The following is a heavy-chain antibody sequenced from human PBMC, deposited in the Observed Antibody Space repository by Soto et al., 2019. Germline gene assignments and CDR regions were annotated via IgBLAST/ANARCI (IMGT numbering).Heavy chain of an antibody. D-gene: IGHD2-2*02. V-gene: IGHV1-69*06. CDR3: ATAVGEGVPAAIGYYYYYMDV. Sequence: SVKVSCKASGGTFSSYAISWVRQAPGQGLEWMGGIIPIFGTANYAQKFQGRVTMTADKSTSTAYMELSSLRSEDTAVYYCATAVGEGVPAAIGYYYYYMDVWGKGTTVTVSS. J-gene: IGHJ6*03. CDR1: GGTFSSYA. CDR2: IIPIFGTA.